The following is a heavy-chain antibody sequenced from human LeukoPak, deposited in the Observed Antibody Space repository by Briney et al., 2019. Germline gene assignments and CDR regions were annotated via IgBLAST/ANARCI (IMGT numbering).Heavy chain of an antibody. CDR1: GLTFSNYA. CDR3: AKDYSDSRVGDVFFEY. CDR2: ITSGFTP. J-gene: IGHJ4*02. V-gene: IGHV3-23*01. D-gene: IGHD1-26*01. Sequence: GGSLSLSCAASGLTFSNYAMSWFRQAPGKGLEWVSGITSGFTPHYADSVKGRFTISRDNSKNTFHLQMNSLRAEDTAVYYCAKDYSDSRVGDVFFEYWGQGTLVTVSS.